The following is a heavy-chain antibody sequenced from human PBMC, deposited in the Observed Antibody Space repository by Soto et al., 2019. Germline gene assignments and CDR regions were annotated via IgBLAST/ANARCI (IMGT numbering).Heavy chain of an antibody. Sequence: SETLSLTCGVDGGSFSGYYGTWIRQQPGTGLEWIGEINHSGSTNYNPSLKSRVTISVDTSKNQFSLKLTSVTAADTAVYYCARDKITGLFDYWGQGTLVTVSS. CDR3: ARDKITGLFDY. J-gene: IGHJ4*02. D-gene: IGHD2-8*02. V-gene: IGHV4-34*01. CDR2: INHSGST. CDR1: GGSFSGYY.